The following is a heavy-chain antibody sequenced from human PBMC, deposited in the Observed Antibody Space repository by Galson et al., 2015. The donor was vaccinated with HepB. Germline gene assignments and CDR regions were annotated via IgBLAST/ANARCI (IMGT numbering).Heavy chain of an antibody. J-gene: IGHJ6*03. D-gene: IGHD5-18*01. CDR2: MNPNSGNT. V-gene: IGHV1-8*01. CDR1: GYTFTSYD. CDR3: ARGAGSSYVFFGHYYYYYMDV. Sequence: SVKVSCKASGYTFTSYDINWVRQATGQGLEWMGWMNPNSGNTGYAQKFQGRVTMTRNTSISTAYMELSSLRSEDTAVYYCARGAGSSYVFFGHYYYYYMDVWGKGTTVTVSS.